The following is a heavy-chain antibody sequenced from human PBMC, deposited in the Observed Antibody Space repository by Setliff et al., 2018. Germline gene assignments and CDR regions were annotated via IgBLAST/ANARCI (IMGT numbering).Heavy chain of an antibody. D-gene: IGHD6-19*01. V-gene: IGHV1-46*01. CDR1: GYTFTTYY. CDR2: LDPSGGST. CDR3: ARGNSRSSVWYVVPHFDY. J-gene: IGHJ4*02. Sequence: GASVKVSCKASGYTFTTYYVHWVRQAPGQGLECMGLLDPSGGSTNYAQKFQGRVTVTRDTSTSTVYMELSSLRSEDTAVYYCARGNSRSSVWYVVPHFDYWGQGTLVTVSS.